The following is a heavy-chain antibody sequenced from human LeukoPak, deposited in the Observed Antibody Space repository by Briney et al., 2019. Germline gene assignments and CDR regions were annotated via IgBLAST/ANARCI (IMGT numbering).Heavy chain of an antibody. CDR3: ARGPQWLPKEQYFQH. J-gene: IGHJ1*01. CDR1: GCTFSSYA. V-gene: IGHV1-69*06. Sequence: SVKVSCKASGCTFSSYAISWVRQAPGRRLEWMGGIIPIFVTANYAQKFQGRVTITADKSTSTAYMELSSLTSDDTAVYYCARGPQWLPKEQYFQHWGQGTLVTVSS. D-gene: IGHD6-19*01. CDR2: IIPIFVTA.